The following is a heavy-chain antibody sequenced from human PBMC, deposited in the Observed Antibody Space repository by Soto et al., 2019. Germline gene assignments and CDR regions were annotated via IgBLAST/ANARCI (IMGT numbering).Heavy chain of an antibody. J-gene: IGHJ6*02. V-gene: IGHV4-61*01. CDR2: IYYSGST. CDR1: GGSVSSGSYY. D-gene: IGHD3-3*01. CDR3: ARGTGNYYDFWSGYYKGEEVEYYYYGMDV. Sequence: PSETLSLTCTVSGGSVSSGSYYWSWIRQPPGKGLEWIGYIYYSGSTNYNPSLKSRVTISVDTSKNQFSLKLSSVTAADTAVYYCARGTGNYYDFWSGYYKGEEVEYYYYGMDVWGQGTTVTVSS.